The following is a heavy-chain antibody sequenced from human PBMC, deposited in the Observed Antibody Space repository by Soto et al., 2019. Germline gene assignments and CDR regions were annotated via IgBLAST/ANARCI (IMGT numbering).Heavy chain of an antibody. CDR2: IYYSGST. CDR3: ARVEGVVMAPFDS. D-gene: IGHD2-8*01. V-gene: IGHV4-4*02. Sequence: QVHLQESGPGLVKASGTLSLTCAVSGGSISSGNWWSWVRQSPGEGLEWIGQIYYSGSTNYNQSLKCRVTILVDKSKKQFTLKLRSVTAADTAVYYCARVEGVVMAPFDSWGQGTLVTVSS. J-gene: IGHJ4*02. CDR1: GGSISSGNW.